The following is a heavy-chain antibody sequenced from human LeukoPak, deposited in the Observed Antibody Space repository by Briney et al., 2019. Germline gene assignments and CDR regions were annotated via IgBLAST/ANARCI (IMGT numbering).Heavy chain of an antibody. Sequence: SETLSLTCTVSGYSISSGYYWGWIRQPPGKGLEWIGSIYHSGSTYYNPSLKSRVTISVDTSKNQFSLKLSSVTAADTAVYYCARGGFNWFGSWGSPFNYWGQGTLVTVSS. CDR3: ARGGFNWFGSWGSPFNY. J-gene: IGHJ4*02. CDR2: IYHSGST. V-gene: IGHV4-38-2*02. D-gene: IGHD3-10*01. CDR1: GYSISSGYY.